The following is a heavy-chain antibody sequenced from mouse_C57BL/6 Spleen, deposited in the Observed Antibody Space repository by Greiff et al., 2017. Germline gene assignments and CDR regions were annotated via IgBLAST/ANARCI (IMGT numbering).Heavy chain of an antibody. D-gene: IGHD6-1*01. Sequence: EVKVVESGGGLVQPGGSLSLSCAASGFTFTDYYMSWVRQPPGKALEWLGFIRNKANGYTTEYSASVKGRFTISRYNTQSILYLHMNALRTDDIATYYSARWDDCSAWFAYWGQGTLVTVSA. CDR3: ARWDDCSAWFAY. J-gene: IGHJ3*01. CDR1: GFTFTDYY. V-gene: IGHV7-3*01. CDR2: IRNKANGYTT.